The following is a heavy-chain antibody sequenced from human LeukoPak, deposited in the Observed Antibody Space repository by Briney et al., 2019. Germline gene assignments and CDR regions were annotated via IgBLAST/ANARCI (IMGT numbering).Heavy chain of an antibody. D-gene: IGHD3-10*01. V-gene: IGHV3-30*04. CDR1: GFTFNNYP. J-gene: IGHJ4*02. CDR2: IGYDGRFK. Sequence: GGSLRLSCATSGFTFNNYPTHWVRQAPGKGLEWVAVIGYDGRFKFHADSVKGRFTISRDDSRNTLYLQMNSLRPEDTAVYYCARDPRTGSPDYFDYWGQGTLVTVST. CDR3: ARDPRTGSPDYFDY.